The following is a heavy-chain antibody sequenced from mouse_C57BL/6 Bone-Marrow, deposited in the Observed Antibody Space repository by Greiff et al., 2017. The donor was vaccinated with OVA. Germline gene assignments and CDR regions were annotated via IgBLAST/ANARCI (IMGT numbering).Heavy chain of an antibody. Sequence: EVKLQESGAELVRPGASVKLSCTASGFNIKDDYMHWVKQRPEQGLEWIGWIDPENGDTDYASKFQGKATMTADTSSNTAYLQLSSLTSEDTAVYYCTTTGSEAMDYWGQGTSVTVSS. V-gene: IGHV14-4*01. CDR3: TTTGSEAMDY. J-gene: IGHJ4*01. D-gene: IGHD4-1*01. CDR1: GFNIKDDY. CDR2: IDPENGDT.